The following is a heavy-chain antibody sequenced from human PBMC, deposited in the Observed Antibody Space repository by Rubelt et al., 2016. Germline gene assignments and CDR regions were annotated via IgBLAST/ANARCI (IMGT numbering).Heavy chain of an antibody. D-gene: IGHD5-18*01. CDR3: ARNSVAFSVDTAMVDYFDY. CDR2: INHSGST. V-gene: IGHV4-34*01. Sequence: QVQVQQWGAGLLKPSETLSLSCAVYGGSFSGYYWSWIRQPPGKGLEWIGEINHSGSTNYNPSLKSRVTIYVDTSKNQFSLKLSSVTAADTAVYYCARNSVAFSVDTAMVDYFDYWGQGTLVTVSS. CDR1: GGSFSGYY. J-gene: IGHJ4*02.